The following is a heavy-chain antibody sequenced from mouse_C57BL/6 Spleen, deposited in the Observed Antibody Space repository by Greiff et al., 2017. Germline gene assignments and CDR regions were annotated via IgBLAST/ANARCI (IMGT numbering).Heavy chain of an antibody. Sequence: VQLQQPGAELVKPGASVKMSCKASGYTFTSYWITWVKQRPGQGLEWIGDIYPGSGSTNYNEKFKGKATLTVDTSSSTAYMQHHSLPSADSAVYYCARLSPWFAYWGQGTLVTVSA. CDR2: IYPGSGST. CDR1: GYTFTSYW. V-gene: IGHV1-55*01. J-gene: IGHJ3*01. CDR3: ARLSPWFAY.